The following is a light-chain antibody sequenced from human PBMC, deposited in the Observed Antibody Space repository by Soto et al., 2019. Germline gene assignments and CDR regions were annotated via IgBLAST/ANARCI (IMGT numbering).Light chain of an antibody. CDR3: SSYSNSTTPYV. J-gene: IGLJ1*01. CDR2: EVS. Sequence: QSVLTQPASVSGSPGQSVTISCTGASSDVGGYNSVSWYQQVPGKAPKLLIYEVSYRPSGVSDRFSASKSGNTASLTISGLQAEDEADYYCSSYSNSTTPYVFGSGTKVTVL. CDR1: SSDVGGYNS. V-gene: IGLV2-14*01.